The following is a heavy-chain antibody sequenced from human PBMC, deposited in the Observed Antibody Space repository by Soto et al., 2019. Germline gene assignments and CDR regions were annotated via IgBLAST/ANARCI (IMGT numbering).Heavy chain of an antibody. D-gene: IGHD2-2*01. Sequence: SETLSLTCTFSGGSISSYYWSWIRQPPGKGLEWIGYIYYSGSTNYNPSLKSRVTISVDTSKNQFSLKLSSVTAADTAVYYCARERNAAAIDYWGQGTLVTVSS. CDR1: GGSISSYY. J-gene: IGHJ4*02. V-gene: IGHV4-59*01. CDR2: IYYSGST. CDR3: ARERNAAAIDY.